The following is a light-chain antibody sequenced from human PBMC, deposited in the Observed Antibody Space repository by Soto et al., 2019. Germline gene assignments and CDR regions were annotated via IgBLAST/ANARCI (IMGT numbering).Light chain of an antibody. V-gene: IGKV3-15*01. CDR3: QQYNNWPPGT. CDR1: QSVSSN. Sequence: EIVMTQSPATLSVSPGERATLSCRASQSVSSNLAWYQQKPGQAPRLLIYGASTRATGIPARFSGSGSGTEFTLTISSLQSEDFADYYCQQYNNWPPGTFGGGTKVEIK. CDR2: GAS. J-gene: IGKJ4*01.